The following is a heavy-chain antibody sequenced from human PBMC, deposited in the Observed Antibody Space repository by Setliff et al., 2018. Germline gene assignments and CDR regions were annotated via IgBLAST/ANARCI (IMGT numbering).Heavy chain of an antibody. CDR3: VRGGVDRRSSTDYRYYMDV. CDR2: TIPMFGTT. Sequence: GASVKVSCKASGGTFSSYGIGWVRQAPGQGLEWMGGTIPMFGTTEYAQKFQGRLTIITDESTNIAFMQLSSLRSDDTAVYYCVRGGVDRRSSTDYRYYMDVWGKGTTVTVSS. J-gene: IGHJ6*03. V-gene: IGHV1-69*05. D-gene: IGHD6-6*01. CDR1: GGTFSSYG.